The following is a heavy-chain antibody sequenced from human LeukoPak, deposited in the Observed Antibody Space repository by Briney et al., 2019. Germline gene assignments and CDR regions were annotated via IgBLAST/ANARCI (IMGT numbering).Heavy chain of an antibody. J-gene: IGHJ4*02. CDR1: GGSISSYY. D-gene: IGHD1-26*01. V-gene: IGHV4-59*06. CDR3: ARVPALYSGGYDFDY. CDR2: IYYSGST. Sequence: SEILSLTCTVSGGSISSYYWSWIRQHPGKGLEWIGYIYYSGSTYYNPSLKSRVTISVDTSKNQFSLKLSSVTAADTAVYCCARVPALYSGGYDFDYWGQGT.